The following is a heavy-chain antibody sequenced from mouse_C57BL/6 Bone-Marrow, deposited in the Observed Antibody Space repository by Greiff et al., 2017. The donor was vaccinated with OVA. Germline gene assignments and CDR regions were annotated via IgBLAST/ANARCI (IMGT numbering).Heavy chain of an antibody. J-gene: IGHJ4*01. CDR3: ARWDITTVVAP. V-gene: IGHV1-55*01. CDR2: IYPGSGST. Sequence: QVQLQQPGAELVKPGASVKMSCKASGYTFTRYWITWVKQRPGQGLEWIGDIYPGSGSTKYNEKFKSKATLTVDTSSSTAYMQLSILTSEDSAVYYCARWDITTVVAPWGQGTSVTVSS. D-gene: IGHD1-1*01. CDR1: GYTFTRYW.